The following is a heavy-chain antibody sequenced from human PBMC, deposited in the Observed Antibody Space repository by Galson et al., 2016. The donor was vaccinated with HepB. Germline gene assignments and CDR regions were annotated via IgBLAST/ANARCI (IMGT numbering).Heavy chain of an antibody. J-gene: IGHJ6*02. CDR2: ISPYSGNT. V-gene: IGHV1-18*01. D-gene: IGHD6-6*01. CDR3: AKKEGVAARNHYYSYHGMDV. Sequence: SAKVSCKASGYTFTTYGISWVRQAPGQGLEWMGWISPYSGNTNYAQKFQGRVTMSTDTSTSTAYMELRSLRSDDTAVYYCAKKEGVAARNHYYSYHGMDVWGRGTTVTVSS. CDR1: GYTFTTYG.